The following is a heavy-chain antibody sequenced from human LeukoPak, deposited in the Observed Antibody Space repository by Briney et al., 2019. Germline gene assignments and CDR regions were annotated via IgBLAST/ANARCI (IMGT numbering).Heavy chain of an antibody. Sequence: PSETLSLTCTVSGGSISSGSYYWSWIRQPPGKGLEWIGYIYHSGRAYYNPSLKSRVTISVDTSKNQFSLKLSSVTAADTAVYYCARVPATDYWFDPWGQGTLVTVSS. D-gene: IGHD2-2*01. CDR2: IYHSGRA. CDR1: GGSISSGSYY. V-gene: IGHV4-30-4*08. J-gene: IGHJ5*02. CDR3: ARVPATDYWFDP.